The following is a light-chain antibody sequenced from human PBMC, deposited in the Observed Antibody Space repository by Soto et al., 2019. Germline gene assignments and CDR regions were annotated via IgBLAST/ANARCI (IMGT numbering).Light chain of an antibody. CDR1: QSISSL. CDR2: KAS. J-gene: IGKJ1*01. CDR3: QHFNSYPWT. V-gene: IGKV1-5*03. Sequence: DIQMTQSPSTLSASIGDRVTITCRASQSISSLLAWYQQKPGKAPKLLINKASSLESGVPSRFSGSGSGTEFTLTISSLQPDDFATYYCQHFNSYPWTFGQGTKVDI.